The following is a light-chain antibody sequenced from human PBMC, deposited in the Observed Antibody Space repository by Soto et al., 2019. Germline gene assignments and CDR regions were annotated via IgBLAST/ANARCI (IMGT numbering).Light chain of an antibody. CDR3: QQSYSTPRT. Sequence: DIQMTQSPSSLSASVGDRVTITCRASQSISNFLNWYQQKPGTAPKLLIYTASNLQSGVPSRFSGSGSGADFTLTISSLQPEDFANYYCQQSYSTPRTFGQGTKVDIK. V-gene: IGKV1-39*01. CDR1: QSISNF. CDR2: TAS. J-gene: IGKJ2*01.